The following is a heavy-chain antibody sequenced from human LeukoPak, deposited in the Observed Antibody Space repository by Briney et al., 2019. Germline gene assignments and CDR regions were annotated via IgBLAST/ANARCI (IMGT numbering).Heavy chain of an antibody. V-gene: IGHV3-66*01. J-gene: IGHJ6*02. D-gene: IGHD2-8*02. CDR1: GFTVSSNY. Sequence: GGSLRLSCAASGFTVSSNYMNWVRQAPGKGLEWLSVIYYDGTTNYADSVKGRFIISRGTSKNTLYLQMNSLRAEDTAVYYCARDLPTAYWDYGMDVWGQGTTVTVSS. CDR2: IYYDGTT. CDR3: ARDLPTAYWDYGMDV.